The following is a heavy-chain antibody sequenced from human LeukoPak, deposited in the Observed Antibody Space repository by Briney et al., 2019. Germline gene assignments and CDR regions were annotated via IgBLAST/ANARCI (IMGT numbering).Heavy chain of an antibody. CDR2: ISYDGSNN. CDR1: GFAFSSYA. Sequence: PGGSLRLSCAASGFAFSSYAMHWVRQAPGKRLEWVAVISYDGSNNYYADSVKGRFTISRDNAKNSLYLQMNSLRAEDTAVYYCASEHSSGPDYYFDYWGQGTLVTVSS. V-gene: IGHV3-30-3*01. CDR3: ASEHSSGPDYYFDY. J-gene: IGHJ4*02. D-gene: IGHD3-22*01.